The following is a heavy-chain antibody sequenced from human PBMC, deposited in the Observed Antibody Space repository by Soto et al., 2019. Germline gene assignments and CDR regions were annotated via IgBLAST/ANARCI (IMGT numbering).Heavy chain of an antibody. J-gene: IGHJ4*02. D-gene: IGHD7-27*01. Sequence: VYLRLSCAASGFTFSIFAMSWVRQSPGKGLEWVSTISGSGGSTYYADAVKGRFTISRDNSMGTLYLQMKSLRVEDTAIYYCAKEASLGSTVDLGYWGQGALVTFSS. CDR3: AKEASLGSTVDLGY. CDR1: GFTFSIFA. V-gene: IGHV3-23*01. CDR2: ISGSGGST.